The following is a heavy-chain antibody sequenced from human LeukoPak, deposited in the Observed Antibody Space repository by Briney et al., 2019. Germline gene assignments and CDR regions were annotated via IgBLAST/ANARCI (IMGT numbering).Heavy chain of an antibody. CDR3: AKDHDYYDSSGPWD. CDR1: GFTVSSNY. Sequence: PGGSLRLSCAASGFTVSSNYMSWVRQAPGKGLEWVSAISGSGGSTYYADSVKGRFTISRDNSKNTLHLQMNSLRAEDTAVYYCAKDHDYYDSSGPWDWGQGTLVTVSS. J-gene: IGHJ4*02. D-gene: IGHD3-22*01. V-gene: IGHV3-23*01. CDR2: ISGSGGST.